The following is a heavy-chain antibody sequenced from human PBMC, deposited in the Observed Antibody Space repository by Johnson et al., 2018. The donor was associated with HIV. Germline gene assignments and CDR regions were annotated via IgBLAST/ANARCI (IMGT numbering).Heavy chain of an antibody. V-gene: IGHV3-30*04. CDR2: ISYDGSNK. CDR1: GFRFSSYA. D-gene: IGHD4-17*01. Sequence: QVQLVESGGGVVQPGRSLRLSCVASGFRFSSYAVHWVRQAPGKGLEWVAVISYDGSNKYYAESVKGRFTISRDNSKNTMYLQMNSLRAEDTAVYYCARAGYGDFWDAFDIWGQGTMVTVSS. J-gene: IGHJ3*02. CDR3: ARAGYGDFWDAFDI.